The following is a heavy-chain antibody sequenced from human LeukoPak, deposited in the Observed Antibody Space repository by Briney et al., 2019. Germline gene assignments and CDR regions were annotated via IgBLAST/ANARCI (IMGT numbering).Heavy chain of an antibody. J-gene: IGHJ6*02. CDR3: ARGGNWNYAMDV. D-gene: IGHD1-1*01. CDR2: ISANNGNT. V-gene: IGHV1-18*04. CDR1: GYTFTGYN. Sequence: ASVKLSCKASGYTFTGYNMHWGRQAPGQGLEWMGWISANNGNTNYAQTLQGRVTMTTDTSTSTAYMEMRSLRSDDTAVYYCARGGNWNYAMDVWGQGTMVTVSS.